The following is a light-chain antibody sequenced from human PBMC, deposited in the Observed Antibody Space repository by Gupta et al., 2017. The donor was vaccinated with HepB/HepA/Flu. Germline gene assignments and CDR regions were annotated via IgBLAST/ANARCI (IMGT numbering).Light chain of an antibody. J-gene: IGLJ1*01. V-gene: IGLV2-23*02. CDR3: CSDAGSSTYV. CDR2: EVS. CDR1: SSDVGSYNL. Sequence: QSALTQPASVSGSPGQSITISCTGTSSDVGSYNLVSWYQQHPGKAPKLMIYEVSKRPAGVANRFSGSKSGNTASLTISGLQEEDEADYYCCSDAGSSTYVFGTGTKVTVL.